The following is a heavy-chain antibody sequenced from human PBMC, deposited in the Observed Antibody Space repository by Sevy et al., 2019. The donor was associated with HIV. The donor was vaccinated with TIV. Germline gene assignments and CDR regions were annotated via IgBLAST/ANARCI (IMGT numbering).Heavy chain of an antibody. D-gene: IGHD3-22*01. CDR2: IWYDGSNK. CDR3: ARAYPAIRYYDSSGYSPTDY. J-gene: IGHJ4*02. Sequence: GGSLRLSCAASGFTFSSYGMHWDRQAPGKGLEWVAVIWYDGSNKYYADSVKGRFTISRDNSKNTLYLQMNSLRAEDTAVYYCARAYPAIRYYDSSGYSPTDYWGQGTLVTVSS. V-gene: IGHV3-33*01. CDR1: GFTFSSYG.